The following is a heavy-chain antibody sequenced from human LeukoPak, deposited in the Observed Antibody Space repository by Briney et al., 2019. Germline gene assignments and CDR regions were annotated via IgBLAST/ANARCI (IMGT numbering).Heavy chain of an antibody. Sequence: GGSLRLSCVASGFTFSSYAMSWVRQAPGKGLEWVSSFSGGGGNTYYADSLKGRFTISRDNSKNTLYLQMSSLRAEDTAVYYCAKSGGSSENYWGQGTLVTVSS. CDR1: GFTFSSYA. D-gene: IGHD6-13*01. J-gene: IGHJ4*02. V-gene: IGHV3-23*01. CDR2: FSGGGGNT. CDR3: AKSGGSSENY.